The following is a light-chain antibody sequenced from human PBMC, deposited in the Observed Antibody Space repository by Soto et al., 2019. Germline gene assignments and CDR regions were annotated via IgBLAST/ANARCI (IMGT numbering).Light chain of an antibody. CDR1: QSVNSN. CDR2: GIS. CDR3: QQYSKRPIT. V-gene: IGKV3-15*01. Sequence: MVMTQSPAILSMSPGESATLSCRASQSVNSNYLAWYQQHPGQPPRLLIYGISTRATGIPARFSGSGSGTEFSLAISSLQSEDFAVYYCQQYSKRPITFGQGTRLEIK. J-gene: IGKJ5*01.